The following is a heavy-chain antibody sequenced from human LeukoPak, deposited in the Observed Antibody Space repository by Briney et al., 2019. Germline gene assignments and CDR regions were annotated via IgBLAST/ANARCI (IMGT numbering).Heavy chain of an antibody. CDR3: ARVVGGYSYSLDY. CDR2: IGTSSTTI. J-gene: IGHJ4*02. Sequence: GGSLRLSCAASGFTFSSYSMNWVRQAPGKGLEWVSNIGTSSTTIYYADSVKGRFTISRDNSKNTLYLRMNSLRAEDTAVYYCARVVGGYSYSLDYWGQGTLVTVSS. D-gene: IGHD5-18*01. V-gene: IGHV3-48*01. CDR1: GFTFSSYS.